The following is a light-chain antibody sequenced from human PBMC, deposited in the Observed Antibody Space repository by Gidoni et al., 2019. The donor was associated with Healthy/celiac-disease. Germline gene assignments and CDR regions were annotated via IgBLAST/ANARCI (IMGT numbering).Light chain of an antibody. CDR1: QSVLYSSNNKNY. CDR2: WAS. CDR3: QQYYSTLCS. Sequence: DIVMTQSPDALDVSLGERATINCKSSQSVLYSSNNKNYLAWYQQKPGQPPKLLIYWASTRESGVPDRFSGSGSGTAFTLTISSLQAEDVAVSYCQQYYSTLCSFGQGTKLEIK. V-gene: IGKV4-1*01. J-gene: IGKJ2*04.